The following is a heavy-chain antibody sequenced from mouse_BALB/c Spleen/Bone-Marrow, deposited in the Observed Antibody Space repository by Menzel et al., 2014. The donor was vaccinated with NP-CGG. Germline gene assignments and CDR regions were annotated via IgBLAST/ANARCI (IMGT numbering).Heavy chain of an antibody. CDR2: IRNKANGYTT. CDR3: TSDMGGILFAY. J-gene: IGHJ2*01. V-gene: IGHV7-3*02. D-gene: IGHD4-1*01. CDR1: GFTFTDYY. Sequence: KLVESGGGLVQPGGSLRLSCATSGFTFTDYYMNWVRQPPGKALEWFGFIRNKANGYTTEYSASVKGRFTISRDNSQSVLFLQMNFLRVEDSATYCCTSDMGGILFAYWGQGTTLTVSA.